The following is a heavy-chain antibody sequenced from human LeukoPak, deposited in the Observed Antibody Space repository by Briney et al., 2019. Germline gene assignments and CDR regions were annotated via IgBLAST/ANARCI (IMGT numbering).Heavy chain of an antibody. J-gene: IGHJ3*02. CDR1: GGSISSYY. D-gene: IGHD6-19*01. V-gene: IGHV4-59*01. CDR2: IQNRGGT. CDR3: ARDRPGIAVAGDAFDI. Sequence: SETLSLTCTVSGGSISSYYWSWIRQPPGKGLEWIGYIQNRGGTNYNPSLKSRVTISVDTSKNQFSLKLRSVSAADTAVYYCARDRPGIAVAGDAFDIWGRGTMVIVSS.